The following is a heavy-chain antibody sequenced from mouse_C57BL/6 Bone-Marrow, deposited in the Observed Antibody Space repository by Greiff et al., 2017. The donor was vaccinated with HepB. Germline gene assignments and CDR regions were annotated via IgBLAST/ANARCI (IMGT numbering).Heavy chain of an antibody. CDR2: ISSGSSTI. D-gene: IGHD1-1*01. J-gene: IGHJ3*01. Sequence: EVQLQESGGGLVKPGGSLKLSCAASGFTFSDYGMHWVRQAPEKGLEWVAYISSGSSTIYYADTVKGRLTISRDNAKNTLFLQMTSLRSEDTAMYYCASPDYYGSSTGFAYWGQGTLVTVSA. V-gene: IGHV5-17*01. CDR3: ASPDYYGSSTGFAY. CDR1: GFTFSDYG.